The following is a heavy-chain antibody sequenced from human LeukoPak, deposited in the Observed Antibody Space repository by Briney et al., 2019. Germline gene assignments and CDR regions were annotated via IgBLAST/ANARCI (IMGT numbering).Heavy chain of an antibody. Sequence: PSETLSLTCTVSGGSIRSYIYYWGWIRQPPGKGLEWIGSVYFNGSTNYNPSLKSRVTISVDTSKNQFSLKLSSVTAADTAVYYCARRMGYCSGGSCYTYRQWLGHYDYWGQGTLVTVSS. V-gene: IGHV4-39*07. D-gene: IGHD2-15*01. J-gene: IGHJ4*02. CDR1: GGSIRSYIYY. CDR3: ARRMGYCSGGSCYTYRQWLGHYDY. CDR2: VYFNGST.